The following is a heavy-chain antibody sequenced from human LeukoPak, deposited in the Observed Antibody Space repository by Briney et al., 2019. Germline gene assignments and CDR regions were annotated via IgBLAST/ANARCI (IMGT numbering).Heavy chain of an antibody. D-gene: IGHD1-1*01. CDR1: GGSISSYY. CDR3: ARAAYNRNEYYFDY. CDR2: IYYSGST. V-gene: IGHV4-59*12. J-gene: IGHJ4*02. Sequence: SETLSLTCTVSGGSISSYYWSWIRQPPGKGLEWIGYIYYSGSTNYNPSLKSRVTISVDKSKNQFSLKLSSVTAADTAVYYCARAAYNRNEYYFDYWGQGTLVTVSS.